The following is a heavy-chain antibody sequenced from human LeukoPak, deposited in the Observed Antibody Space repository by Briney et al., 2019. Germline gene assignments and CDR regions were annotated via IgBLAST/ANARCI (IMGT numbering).Heavy chain of an antibody. CDR2: ISSSSSYI. J-gene: IGHJ4*02. V-gene: IGHV3-21*01. CDR1: GFTFSSYS. Sequence: GGFLRLSCAASGFTFSSYSMNWVRQAPGKGLEWVSSISSSSSYIYYADSVKGRFTISRDNAKNSLYLQMNSLRAEDTAVYYCARDPGYGLYFDYWGQGALVTVSS. D-gene: IGHD5-18*01. CDR3: ARDPGYGLYFDY.